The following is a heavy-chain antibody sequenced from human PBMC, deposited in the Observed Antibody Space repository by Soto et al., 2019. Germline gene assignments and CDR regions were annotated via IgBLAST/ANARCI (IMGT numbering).Heavy chain of an antibody. V-gene: IGHV1-2*02. Sequence: QVQLVQSGAEVKKPGASVKVSYVASGYTFTDHYIHWVRQAPGQGLEWMGWINPHSGDTIYAQKFQDRVTLTRETSISKAYMELSRLRSDDTAVYYCARGRTVNFYVMDVWGQGTTVTVSS. D-gene: IGHD4-17*01. CDR3: ARGRTVNFYVMDV. J-gene: IGHJ6*02. CDR1: GYTFTDHY. CDR2: INPHSGDT.